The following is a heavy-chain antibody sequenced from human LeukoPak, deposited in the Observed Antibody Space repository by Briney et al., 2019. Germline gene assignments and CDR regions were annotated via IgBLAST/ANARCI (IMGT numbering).Heavy chain of an antibody. CDR1: GGSFSGYY. Sequence: PSETLSLTRAVYGGSFSGYYWSWIRQPPGKGLEWIGEIDHSGSTNYNPSLKSRVTISVDTSKNQFSLKLSSVTAADTAVYYCASQVRLERRYYYYSMGVWGKGTTVTVSS. CDR3: ASQVRLERRYYYYSMGV. V-gene: IGHV4-34*01. D-gene: IGHD1-1*01. J-gene: IGHJ6*03. CDR2: IDHSGST.